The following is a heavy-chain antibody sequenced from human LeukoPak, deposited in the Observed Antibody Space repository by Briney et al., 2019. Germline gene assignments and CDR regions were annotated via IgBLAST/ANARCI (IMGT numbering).Heavy chain of an antibody. CDR3: ARGSLLYDFWSGYYKYYYYGMDV. CDR1: GGSFRGYY. V-gene: IGHV4-34*01. J-gene: IGHJ6*02. CDR2: INHSGST. D-gene: IGHD3-3*01. Sequence: SETLSLTCAVYGGSFRGYYWSWIRQPPGKGLEWIGEINHSGSTNYNPSLKSRVTISVDTSKNQFSLKLSSVTAADTAVYYCARGSLLYDFWSGYYKYYYYGMDVWGQGTTVTVSS.